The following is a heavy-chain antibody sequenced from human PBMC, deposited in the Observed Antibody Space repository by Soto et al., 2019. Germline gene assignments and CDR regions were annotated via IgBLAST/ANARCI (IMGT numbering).Heavy chain of an antibody. D-gene: IGHD3-22*01. CDR3: APSGYPYYFDY. CDR2: ISYDGSNK. Sequence: GGSLRLSCAASGFTFSSYAMHLVRQAPGKVLEWVAVISYDGSNKYYADSVKGRFTISRDNSKNTLYLQMNSLRAEDTAVYYCAPSGYPYYFDYWGQGT. CDR1: GFTFSSYA. V-gene: IGHV3-30-3*01. J-gene: IGHJ4*02.